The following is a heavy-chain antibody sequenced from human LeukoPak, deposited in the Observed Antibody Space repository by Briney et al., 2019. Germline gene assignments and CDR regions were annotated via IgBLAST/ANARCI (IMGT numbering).Heavy chain of an antibody. D-gene: IGHD3-3*01. Sequence: SETLSLTCTVSGGSISSYYWSWIRQPPGKGLEWIGYIYYSGSTNYNPSLKSRVTISVDTSKNQFSLKLSSVTAADTAVYYCARSAPDYDFWSGYRNYYYYYMDVWGKGTTVTVS. V-gene: IGHV4-59*01. CDR1: GGSISSYY. J-gene: IGHJ6*03. CDR2: IYYSGST. CDR3: ARSAPDYDFWSGYRNYYYYYMDV.